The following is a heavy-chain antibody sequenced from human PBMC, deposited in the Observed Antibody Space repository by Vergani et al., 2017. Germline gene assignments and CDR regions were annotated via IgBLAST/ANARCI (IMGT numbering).Heavy chain of an antibody. Sequence: VQLVESGGGLVKPGGSLRLSCAASGFTFSNAWMSWVRQAPGKGLEWVGRIKSKTDGGTTDYAAPVKGRFTISRDDSKNTLYLQMNSLKTEDTAVYYVTTDGTIFGVVTQNWFDPWGQGTLVAVSS. D-gene: IGHD3-3*01. CDR1: GFTFSNAW. CDR2: IKSKTDGGTT. J-gene: IGHJ5*02. CDR3: TTDGTIFGVVTQNWFDP. V-gene: IGHV3-15*01.